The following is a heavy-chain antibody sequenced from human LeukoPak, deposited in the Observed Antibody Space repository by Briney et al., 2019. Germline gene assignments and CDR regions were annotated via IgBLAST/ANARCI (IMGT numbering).Heavy chain of an antibody. V-gene: IGHV3-13*01. J-gene: IGHJ4*02. Sequence: GGSLRLSCAASGFTFIDYDMHWVRQVIGKGLEWVSAIGIRGDTHHSGSVKGRFTISRENAESSLYLQMNSLRAEDTAVYHCVRGYGRGGFDYWGQGTLVTVSS. CDR1: GFTFIDYD. CDR2: IGIRGDT. D-gene: IGHD3-10*02. CDR3: VRGYGRGGFDY.